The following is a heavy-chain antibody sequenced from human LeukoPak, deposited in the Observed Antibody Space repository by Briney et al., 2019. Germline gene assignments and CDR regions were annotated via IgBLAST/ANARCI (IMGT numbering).Heavy chain of an antibody. CDR2: ISYDGSNK. Sequence: GRSLRLSCAASGFTFSSYAMHWVRQAPGKGLEWVAVISYDGSNKYYADSVKGRFTISRDNSKNTLYLQMNSLRAEDTGVYYCARAVRYCSSTSCPKGTYYYYYGMDVWGKGTTVTVSS. J-gene: IGHJ6*04. D-gene: IGHD2-2*01. V-gene: IGHV3-30*04. CDR1: GFTFSSYA. CDR3: ARAVRYCSSTSCPKGTYYYYYGMDV.